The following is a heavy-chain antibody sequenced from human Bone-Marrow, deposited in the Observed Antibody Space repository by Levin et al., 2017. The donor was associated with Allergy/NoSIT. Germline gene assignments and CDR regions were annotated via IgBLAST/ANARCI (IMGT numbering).Heavy chain of an antibody. J-gene: IGHJ6*02. D-gene: IGHD6-13*01. CDR3: ARQPVGIAATGYYGMDV. Sequence: SQTLSLTCTVSGGSISSYYWSWIRQPPGKGLEWIGYIYYSGSTNYNPSLKSRVTISVDTSKNQFSLKLSSVTAADTAVYYCARQPVGIAATGYYGMDVWGQGTTVTVSS. V-gene: IGHV4-59*08. CDR1: GGSISSYY. CDR2: IYYSGST.